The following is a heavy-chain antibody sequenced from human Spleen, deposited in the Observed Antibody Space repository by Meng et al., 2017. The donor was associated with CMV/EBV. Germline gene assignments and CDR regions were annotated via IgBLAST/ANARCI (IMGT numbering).Heavy chain of an antibody. Sequence: SCTASGGTFSSYAISWVRQAPGQGLEWMGGIIPILGIANYAQKFQGRVTITADKSTSTAYMELSSLRSEDTAVYYCAREHSPGAFDIWGQGTMVTVSS. D-gene: IGHD5-18*01. V-gene: IGHV1-69*10. CDR3: AREHSPGAFDI. J-gene: IGHJ3*02. CDR2: IIPILGIA. CDR1: GGTFSSYA.